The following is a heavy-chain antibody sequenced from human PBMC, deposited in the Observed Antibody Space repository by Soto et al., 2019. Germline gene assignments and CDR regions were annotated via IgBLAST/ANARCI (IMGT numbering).Heavy chain of an antibody. CDR2: ISGSGGST. CDR1: GFTFSSYA. CDR3: AKDSERFAAMGTYDY. J-gene: IGHJ4*02. D-gene: IGHD5-18*01. Sequence: GGSLRLSCAASGFTFSSYAMSWVHQAPGKGLEWVSAISGSGGSTYYADSVKGRFTISRDNSKNTLYLQMNSLRAEDTAVYYCAKDSERFAAMGTYDYWGQGTLVTVSS. V-gene: IGHV3-23*01.